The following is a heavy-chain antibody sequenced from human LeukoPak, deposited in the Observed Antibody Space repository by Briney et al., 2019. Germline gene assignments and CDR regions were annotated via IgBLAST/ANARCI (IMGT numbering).Heavy chain of an antibody. J-gene: IGHJ4*02. CDR1: GFTVSSNY. V-gene: IGHV3-53*04. CDR2: IYSGGRT. Sequence: GGSLRLSCAASGFTVSSNYMRWVRQAPGKGLEWVSVIYSGGRTYYADSVKGRFTMSRHNSNNTLYLQMNSLRAEDTAVYYCARGRGGDGYNFFDCWGQGTLVTVSS. D-gene: IGHD5-24*01. CDR3: ARGRGGDGYNFFDC.